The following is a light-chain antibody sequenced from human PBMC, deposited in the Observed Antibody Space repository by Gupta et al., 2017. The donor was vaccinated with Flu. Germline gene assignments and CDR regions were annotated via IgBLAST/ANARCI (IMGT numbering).Light chain of an antibody. V-gene: IGLV1-40*01. Sequence: QSGLTQPPSVSGAPGQRLTIPCTGSSSNIGAGYDVHWYQQLPGTAPKLLLYGNNHRPSGVPDRFSGSKSGTSASLAITGLQADDEADYYCQSYDSSLSGSVFGGGTKLTVL. J-gene: IGLJ3*02. CDR2: GNN. CDR3: QSYDSSLSGSV. CDR1: SSNIGAGYD.